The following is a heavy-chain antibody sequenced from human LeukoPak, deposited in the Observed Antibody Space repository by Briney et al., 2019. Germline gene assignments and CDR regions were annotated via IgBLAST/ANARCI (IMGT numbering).Heavy chain of an antibody. Sequence: PSETLSLTCTVSGDSISSSSYYWGWISQPPGKGLEWIASIYYSGSTYYHPSLKSRVTISVDTSKNQFSLKLSSVTAADTAVYYCARDHYDSSGYYYFDYWGQGTLVTVSS. D-gene: IGHD3-22*01. V-gene: IGHV4-39*02. CDR3: ARDHYDSSGYYYFDY. J-gene: IGHJ4*02. CDR2: IYYSGST. CDR1: GDSISSSSYY.